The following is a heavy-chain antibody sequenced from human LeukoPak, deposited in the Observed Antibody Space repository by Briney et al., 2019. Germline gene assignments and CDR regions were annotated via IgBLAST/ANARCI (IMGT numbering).Heavy chain of an antibody. CDR3: AKDLRKFSGSYYNGGFDY. J-gene: IGHJ4*02. Sequence: PGGSLRLSCAASGFTFSSYGMHWVRQAPGEGLEWVAFIRYDGSNKYYADSVKGRFTISRDNSKNTLYLQMNSLRAEDTAVYYCAKDLRKFSGSYYNGGFDYWGQGTLVTVSS. V-gene: IGHV3-30*02. CDR2: IRYDGSNK. D-gene: IGHD3-10*01. CDR1: GFTFSSYG.